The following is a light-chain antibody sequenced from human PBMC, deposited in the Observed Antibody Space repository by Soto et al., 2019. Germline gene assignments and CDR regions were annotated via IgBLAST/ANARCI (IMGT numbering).Light chain of an antibody. CDR1: SSDVGAYNY. J-gene: IGLJ1*01. Sequence: QSALTQPASVSGSPGQSITISCTGTSSDVGAYNYVSWYQQHPGKAPKLMIYEVSNRPSGVSNRFSGSKSGNTASLTISGLQAQDEAHYYCSSYTSSSKYVSGNGTKVT. CDR2: EVS. V-gene: IGLV2-14*01. CDR3: SSYTSSSKYV.